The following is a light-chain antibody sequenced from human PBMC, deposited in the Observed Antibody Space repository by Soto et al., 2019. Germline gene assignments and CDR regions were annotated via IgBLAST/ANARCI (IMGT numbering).Light chain of an antibody. CDR3: QKDSSAPRT. Sequence: DIQMTQAPSSLSASVGDRVTITCRASQGINSFLAWYQQKPGKVPKLLIYAASILQSGVSSRFSGSGSGTDFTLTISSLQPEDVATYYFQKDSSAPRTFGQGTKLEIK. CDR2: AAS. CDR1: QGINSF. J-gene: IGKJ2*01. V-gene: IGKV1-27*01.